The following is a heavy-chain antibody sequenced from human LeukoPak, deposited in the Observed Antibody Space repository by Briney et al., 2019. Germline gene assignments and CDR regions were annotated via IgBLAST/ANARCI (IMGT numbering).Heavy chain of an antibody. CDR3: ARDRRTYCTSSSCYLPPDY. Sequence: GGSLRLSCAASGFTFSSYGIHWVRQAPGKGLEWVAFIRYDGGNKYYADSVQGRFTISRDNSKNAPCLQMNSLRIDDTAVYYCARDRRTYCTSSSCYLPPDYWGQGTLVTVSS. D-gene: IGHD2-15*01. J-gene: IGHJ4*02. CDR2: IRYDGGNK. CDR1: GFTFSSYG. V-gene: IGHV3-30*02.